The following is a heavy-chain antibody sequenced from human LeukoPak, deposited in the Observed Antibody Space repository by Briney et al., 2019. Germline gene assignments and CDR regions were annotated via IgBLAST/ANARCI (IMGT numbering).Heavy chain of an antibody. Sequence: PGGSLRLSCAASGFTFSSYWMSWVRQAPGKGLEWVANIKQDGSEKYYVDSVKGRFTISRDNAKNSLYLQMNSLRAEDTAVYYRARENWNYGYYYYGMDVWGQGTTVTVSS. V-gene: IGHV3-7*04. J-gene: IGHJ6*02. CDR1: GFTFSSYW. CDR2: IKQDGSEK. CDR3: ARENWNYGYYYYGMDV. D-gene: IGHD1-7*01.